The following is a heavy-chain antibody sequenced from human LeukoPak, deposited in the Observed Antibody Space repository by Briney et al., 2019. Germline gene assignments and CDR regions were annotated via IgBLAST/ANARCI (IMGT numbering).Heavy chain of an antibody. CDR3: TRGAGWLIDY. D-gene: IGHD3-16*01. CDR2: FYNSGRS. Sequence: SETLSLTCTVSDDSLSDYYRGWIRQPPGKGLEWIGYFYNSGRSTYNPSLKSRATISADTSKNHFSLKLNSVTTADTAVYYCTRGAGWLIDYWGQGILVTVSS. CDR1: DDSLSDYY. V-gene: IGHV4-59*01. J-gene: IGHJ4*02.